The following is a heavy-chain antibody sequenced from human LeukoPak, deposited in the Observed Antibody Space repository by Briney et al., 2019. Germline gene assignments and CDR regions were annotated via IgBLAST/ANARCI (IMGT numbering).Heavy chain of an antibody. CDR3: ARLHYDVLTGPFDY. Sequence: GGSLRLSCAASGITVSTNYMSWVRQAPGKGLEWVSIIYSGGATYYADSVKGRFTISRENSENTLWLQMNSLRAEDTAVYYCARLHYDVLTGPFDYWGQGTLVTVS. J-gene: IGHJ4*02. CDR1: GITVSTNY. CDR2: IYSGGAT. D-gene: IGHD3-9*01. V-gene: IGHV3-66*04.